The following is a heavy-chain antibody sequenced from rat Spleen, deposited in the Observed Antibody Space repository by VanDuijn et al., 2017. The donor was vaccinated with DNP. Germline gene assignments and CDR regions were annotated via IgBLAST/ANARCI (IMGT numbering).Heavy chain of an antibody. CDR3: ARRGIAVDY. Sequence: EVQLVETGGGLVQPGRSLKLSCVASGFTFSDYNMAWVRQAPKKGLEWVATISYEGSSTYYRDSVKGRFTISRDNAKSTLYLQMDSLRSEDTATYYCARRGIAVDYWGQGVMVTVSS. V-gene: IGHV5-7*01. CDR2: ISYEGSST. CDR1: GFTFSDYN. J-gene: IGHJ2*01. D-gene: IGHD1-11*01.